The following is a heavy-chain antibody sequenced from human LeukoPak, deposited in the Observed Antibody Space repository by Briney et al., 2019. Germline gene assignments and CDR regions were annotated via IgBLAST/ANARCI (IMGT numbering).Heavy chain of an antibody. D-gene: IGHD5-18*01. CDR3: ARDGSRGYSYGGFFDY. CDR1: GFTFSSYN. J-gene: IGHJ4*02. Sequence: GGSLRLSCAASGFTFSSYNMNWVRQAPGKGPEWVSSITSSSSYIYYADSVKGRFTISRDNAKNSLYLQMNSLRAEDTAVYYCARDGSRGYSYGGFFDYWGQGTLVTVSS. CDR2: ITSSSSYI. V-gene: IGHV3-21*01.